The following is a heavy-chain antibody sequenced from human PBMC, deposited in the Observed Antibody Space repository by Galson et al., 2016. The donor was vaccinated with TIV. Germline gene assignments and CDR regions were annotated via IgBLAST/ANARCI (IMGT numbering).Heavy chain of an antibody. CDR1: GGSLSDYY. CDR2: VSDSGRT. D-gene: IGHD2-21*02. Sequence: ETLSLTCSVSGGSLSDYYWNWLRQPPGKGLEWIGYVSDSGRTHYNPSLQSRITLSLDTSKIQFSLRLTSMTPADTAVYYCARSGFNSDWYFFTDSWGQGTLVTVSS. CDR3: ARSGFNSDWYFFTDS. J-gene: IGHJ4*02. V-gene: IGHV4-59*12.